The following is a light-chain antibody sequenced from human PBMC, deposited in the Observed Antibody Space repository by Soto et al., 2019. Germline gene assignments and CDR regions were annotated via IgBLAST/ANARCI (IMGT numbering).Light chain of an antibody. CDR1: RSDVGGYSY. V-gene: IGLV2-11*01. Sequence: QSALTQPRSVSGSPGQSVTISCTGTRSDVGGYSYVSWYQQHPGKAPKLMIYDVTKRPSGVPDRFSGSKSGNTASLTISGLQADDEADYYCCSYAGSYIFVFGTGTKLTVL. CDR3: CSYAGSYIFV. CDR2: DVT. J-gene: IGLJ1*01.